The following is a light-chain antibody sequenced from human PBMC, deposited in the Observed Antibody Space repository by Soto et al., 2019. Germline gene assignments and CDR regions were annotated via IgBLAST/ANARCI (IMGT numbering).Light chain of an antibody. CDR2: GAS. V-gene: IGKV3-20*01. CDR1: QTVTNSY. CDR3: QQYVSSPLT. Sequence: EIVLTQSPGTLSLSPGERATLSCRASQTVTNSYLAWYQQKSGQAPRFLIYGASSRATGIPDRFSGSGSGTDFTLTISRLEPEDFAVYYCQQYVSSPLTFGGGTKVEIK. J-gene: IGKJ4*01.